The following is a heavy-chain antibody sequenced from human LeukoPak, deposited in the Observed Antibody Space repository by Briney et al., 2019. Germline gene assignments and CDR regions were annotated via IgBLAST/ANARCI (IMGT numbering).Heavy chain of an antibody. Sequence: PGGSLRLSCAASGFTFSSYAMSWVRQAPGKGLEWVAVIWYDGSNKYYADSVKGRFTISRDNSKNTLYLQMNSLRAEDTAVYYCARANKVGASNWFDPWGQGTLVTVSS. V-gene: IGHV3-33*08. CDR3: ARANKVGASNWFDP. CDR2: IWYDGSNK. CDR1: GFTFSSYA. D-gene: IGHD1-26*01. J-gene: IGHJ5*02.